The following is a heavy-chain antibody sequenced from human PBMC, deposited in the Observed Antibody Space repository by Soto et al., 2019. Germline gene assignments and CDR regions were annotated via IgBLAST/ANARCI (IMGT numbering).Heavy chain of an antibody. CDR3: AAQATTYYDILTADTPFDY. V-gene: IGHV1-58*02. Sequence: GASVKVSCKASGFTFTSSAMQWVRQARGQRLEWIGWIVVGSGNTNYAQKFQERVTITRDMSTSTAYMELSSLRSEDTAVYYCAAQATTYYDILTADTPFDYWGQGTLVTVSS. J-gene: IGHJ4*02. D-gene: IGHD3-9*01. CDR2: IVVGSGNT. CDR1: GFTFTSSA.